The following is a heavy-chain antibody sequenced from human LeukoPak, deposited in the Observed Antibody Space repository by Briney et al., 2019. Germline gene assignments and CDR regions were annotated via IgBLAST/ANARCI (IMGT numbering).Heavy chain of an antibody. CDR1: GGSFSGYY. J-gene: IGHJ4*02. V-gene: IGHV4-34*01. D-gene: IGHD6-19*01. Sequence: SETLSLTCAVYGGSFSGYYWSWIRQPPGKGLEWIGSVYSRGNTYYNPSLKSRVTMSVDTSKNQFSLKLSSVTAADTTVYYCARQTSVYNSGWHFDYWGQGTQVTVSS. CDR3: ARQTSVYNSGWHFDY. CDR2: VYSRGNT.